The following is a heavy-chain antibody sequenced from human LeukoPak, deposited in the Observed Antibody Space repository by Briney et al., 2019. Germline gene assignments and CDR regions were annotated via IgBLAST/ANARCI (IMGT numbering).Heavy chain of an antibody. CDR3: ARRSSGYPYYFDY. D-gene: IGHD3-22*01. CDR1: SGSISDYY. J-gene: IGHJ4*02. Sequence: SETLSLTSTVSSGSISDYYWSWIRQPPGKGLEWIGYIYYSGSTNYNPSLKSRVTISVDTSKNQFSLRLSSVTAADTAVYYCARRSSGYPYYFDYWGQGTLVTVSS. CDR2: IYYSGST. V-gene: IGHV4-59*08.